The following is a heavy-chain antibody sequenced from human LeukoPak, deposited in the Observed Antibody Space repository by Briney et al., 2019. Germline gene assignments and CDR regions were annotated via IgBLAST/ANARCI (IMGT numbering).Heavy chain of an antibody. V-gene: IGHV1-69*05. J-gene: IGHJ3*02. CDR2: IIPIFGTA. CDR1: GGTFSSYA. Sequence: SVTVSCKASGGTFSSYAISWVRQAPGQGLEWMGGIIPIFGTANYAQKFQGRVTITTDESTSTAYMELSSLRSEDTAVYYCATRWRLDYYDSSGYQDAFDIWGQGTMVTVSS. CDR3: ATRWRLDYYDSSGYQDAFDI. D-gene: IGHD3-22*01.